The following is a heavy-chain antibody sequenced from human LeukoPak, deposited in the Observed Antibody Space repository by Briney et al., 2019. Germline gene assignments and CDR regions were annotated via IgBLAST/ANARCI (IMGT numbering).Heavy chain of an antibody. CDR2: IYYSGST. Sequence: SETLSLTCTVPGGSISSSSYYWGWIRQPPGKGLEWIGSIYYSGSTYYNPSLKSRVTISVDTSKNQFSLKLSSVTAADTAVYYCARHKQTWNYDYWGQGTLVTVSS. CDR1: GGSISSSSYY. CDR3: ARHKQTWNYDY. J-gene: IGHJ4*02. D-gene: IGHD1-7*01. V-gene: IGHV4-39*01.